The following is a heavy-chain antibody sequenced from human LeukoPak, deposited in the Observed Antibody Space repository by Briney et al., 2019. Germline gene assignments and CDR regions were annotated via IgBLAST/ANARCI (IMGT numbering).Heavy chain of an antibody. CDR1: GGSFSGYY. D-gene: IGHD5-18*01. Sequence: RPSETLSLTCAVYGGSFSGYYWSWIRQSPGKGLEWIGEINHSGSTNYNPSLKSRVTISVDTSKNQFSLKLSSVTAADTAVYYCASGRGYSYGYAPNYYYYMDVWGKGTTVTVSS. J-gene: IGHJ6*03. CDR3: ASGRGYSYGYAPNYYYYMDV. V-gene: IGHV4-34*01. CDR2: INHSGST.